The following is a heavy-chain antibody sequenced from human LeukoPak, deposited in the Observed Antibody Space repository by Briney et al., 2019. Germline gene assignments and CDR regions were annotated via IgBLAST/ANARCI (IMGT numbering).Heavy chain of an antibody. Sequence: GGSLRLSCAASGFTFSSYAMSWVRQAPGRGLEWVSAISGSGGSTYYADSVKGRFTISRDNSKNTLYLQMNSLRAEDTAVYYCAKDQGTLLYSSGWYDYWGQGTLVTVSS. J-gene: IGHJ4*02. CDR1: GFTFSSYA. CDR2: ISGSGGST. CDR3: AKDQGTLLYSSGWYDY. D-gene: IGHD6-19*01. V-gene: IGHV3-23*01.